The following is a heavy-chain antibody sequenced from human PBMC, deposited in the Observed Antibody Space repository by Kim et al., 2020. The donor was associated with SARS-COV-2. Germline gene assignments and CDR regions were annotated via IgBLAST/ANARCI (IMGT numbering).Heavy chain of an antibody. J-gene: IGHJ5*02. CDR1: GGSISSSSYY. CDR2: IYYSGST. CDR3: ARDIVATIARAGWFDP. Sequence: SETLSLTCTVSGGSISSSSYYWGWIRQPPGKGLEWIGSIYYSGSTYYNPSLKSRVTISVDTSKNQFSLKLSSVTAADTAVYYCARDIVATIARAGWFDPWGQGTLVTVSS. V-gene: IGHV4-39*07. D-gene: IGHD5-12*01.